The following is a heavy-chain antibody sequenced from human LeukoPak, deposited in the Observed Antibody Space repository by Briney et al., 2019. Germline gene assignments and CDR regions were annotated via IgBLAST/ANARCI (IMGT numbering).Heavy chain of an antibody. V-gene: IGHV4-59*08. CDR1: GGSISSYY. D-gene: IGHD2-2*01. CDR3: ARHFNIVVVPAPRDYYGMDV. J-gene: IGHJ6*02. Sequence: SETLSLTCTVSGGSISSYYWSWIRQPPGKGLEWIGYIYYSGSTNYNPSLKSRVTISVDTSKNQFSLKLSSVTAADTAVYYCARHFNIVVVPAPRDYYGMDVWGQGTTVTVSS. CDR2: IYYSGST.